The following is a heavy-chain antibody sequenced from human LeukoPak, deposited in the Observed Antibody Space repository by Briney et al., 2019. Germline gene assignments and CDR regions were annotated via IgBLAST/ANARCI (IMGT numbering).Heavy chain of an antibody. D-gene: IGHD3-22*01. CDR2: ISWNSGSI. Sequence: GRSLRLSCAASGFTFDDYAMHWVRQAPGKGLEWVSGISWNSGSIGYADSVKGRFTISRDNAKNSLYLQMNSLRAEDMALYYCAKSLSHDSSDPCWDYWGQGTLVTVSS. CDR1: GFTFDDYA. J-gene: IGHJ4*02. V-gene: IGHV3-9*03. CDR3: AKSLSHDSSDPCWDY.